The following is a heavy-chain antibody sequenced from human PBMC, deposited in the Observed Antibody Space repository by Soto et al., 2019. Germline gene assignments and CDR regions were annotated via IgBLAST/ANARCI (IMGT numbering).Heavy chain of an antibody. CDR2: IYYSGST. CDR3: ASFSVRITIFGVVISYADY. CDR1: GGSISSGGYY. V-gene: IGHV4-31*03. Sequence: SATLSLTCTVSGGSISSGGYYWSWIRQHPGKGLEWIGYIYYSGSTYYNPSLKSRVTISVDTSKNQFSLKLSSVTAADTAVYYCASFSVRITIFGVVISYADYWGQGTLVTVSS. J-gene: IGHJ4*02. D-gene: IGHD3-3*01.